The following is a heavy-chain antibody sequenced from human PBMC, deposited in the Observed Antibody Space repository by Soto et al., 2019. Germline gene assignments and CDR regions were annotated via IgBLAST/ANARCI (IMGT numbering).Heavy chain of an antibody. Sequence: EVQLVESGGGLVQPGGSLRLSCAASGFTFSNYWMHWVRQVPGKGLVWVARIKGDGGSTNYADSVKGRFTISRDNAQNTLFVQINSLTAEDTAVYSCARGIPGHYAFDVWGQGTMVTVSS. J-gene: IGHJ3*01. V-gene: IGHV3-74*01. CDR1: GFTFSNYW. D-gene: IGHD1-1*01. CDR2: IKGDGGST. CDR3: ARGIPGHYAFDV.